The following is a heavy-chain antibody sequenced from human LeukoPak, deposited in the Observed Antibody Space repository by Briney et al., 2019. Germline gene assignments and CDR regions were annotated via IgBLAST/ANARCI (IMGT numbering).Heavy chain of an antibody. CDR3: ARDVTYYYDSSGPNWFDP. D-gene: IGHD3-22*01. V-gene: IGHV3-7*01. J-gene: IGHJ5*02. CDR1: GFTFSSYW. Sequence: GGSLRLSCAASGFTFSSYWMSWVRQAPGKGLEWVANIKQDGSEKYYVDSVKGRFTISRDNAKNSLYLQMNSLRVEDTAVYYCARDVTYYYDSSGPNWFDPWGQGTLVTVSS. CDR2: IKQDGSEK.